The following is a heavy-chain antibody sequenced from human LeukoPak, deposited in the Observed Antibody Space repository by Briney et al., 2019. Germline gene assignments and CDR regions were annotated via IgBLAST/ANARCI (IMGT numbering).Heavy chain of an antibody. D-gene: IGHD3-16*02. CDR1: GGSISSGGYY. CDR2: IYYSGST. V-gene: IGHV4-31*03. J-gene: IGHJ4*02. CDR3: ARAKKYVWGSYRRSYYFDY. Sequence: PSETLSLTCTVSGGSISSGGYYWSWIRQHPGKGLEWIGYIYYSGSTYYNPSLKSRITISVDTSKNQFSLKLSSVTAADTAVYYCARAKKYVWGSYRRSYYFDYWGQGTLVTVSS.